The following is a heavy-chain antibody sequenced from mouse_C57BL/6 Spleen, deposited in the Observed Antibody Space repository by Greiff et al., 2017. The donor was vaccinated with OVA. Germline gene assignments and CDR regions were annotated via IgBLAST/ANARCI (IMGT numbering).Heavy chain of an antibody. J-gene: IGHJ4*01. CDR3: ARGGRDYYAMDY. CDR2: ISSGSSTI. V-gene: IGHV5-17*01. CDR1: GFTFSDYG. D-gene: IGHD3-3*01. Sequence: EVQVVESGGGLVKPGGSLKLSCAASGFTFSDYGMHWVRQAPEKGLEWVAYISSGSSTIYYADTVKGRFTISRDNAKNTLFLQMTSLRSDDTAMYYCARGGRDYYAMDYWGQGTSVTVSS.